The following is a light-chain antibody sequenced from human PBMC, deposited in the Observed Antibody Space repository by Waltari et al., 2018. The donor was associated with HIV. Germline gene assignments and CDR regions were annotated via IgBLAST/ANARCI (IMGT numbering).Light chain of an antibody. V-gene: IGLV10-54*04. CDR2: KNN. J-gene: IGLJ1*01. CDR1: GNHVGNQG. Sequence: QPGLTQPLSVSQGLRQPATLTSTGHGNHVGNQGAAWLRQHPAHPPKALSNKNNNRPSGISEGFSGSRSGNTASLTITGLQPEDEADYYCSTWDSSLSAYVFGTGTKVTVL. CDR3: STWDSSLSAYV.